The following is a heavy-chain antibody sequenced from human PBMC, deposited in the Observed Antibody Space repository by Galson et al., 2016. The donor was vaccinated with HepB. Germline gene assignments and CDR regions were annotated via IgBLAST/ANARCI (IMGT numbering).Heavy chain of an antibody. CDR3: ARHRTYGDSPAAFEI. J-gene: IGHJ3*02. Sequence: SETLSLTCTVSGGSLNRNAYYWDWIRQPPGKGLEWIGTIYYSGNTYYNPSLKSRVTISVDTSQNQFSLELRSVTAADTAVYYCARHRTYGDSPAAFEIWGRGTMVAVSS. CDR2: IYYSGNT. V-gene: IGHV4-39*01. CDR1: GGSLNRNAYY. D-gene: IGHD2-21*02.